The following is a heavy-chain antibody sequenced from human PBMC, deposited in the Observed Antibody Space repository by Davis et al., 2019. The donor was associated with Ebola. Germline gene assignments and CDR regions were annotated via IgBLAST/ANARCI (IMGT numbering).Heavy chain of an antibody. D-gene: IGHD6-6*01. V-gene: IGHV3-21*01. Sequence: GDSLKISCAAPGFTLSSYSMNWVRQAPGKGLEWVSSISSSSSYIYYADSVKGRFTISRDNAKNSLYLQMNNLRAEDTAVYYCARSSIAARPGYYYGMDVWGQGTTVTVSS. CDR1: GFTLSSYS. CDR3: ARSSIAARPGYYYGMDV. J-gene: IGHJ6*02. CDR2: ISSSSSYI.